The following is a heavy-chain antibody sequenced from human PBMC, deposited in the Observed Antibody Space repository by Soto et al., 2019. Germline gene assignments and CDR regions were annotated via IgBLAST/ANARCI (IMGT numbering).Heavy chain of an antibody. CDR3: ARDHPHSYGVYYFDY. Sequence: SETLSLTCTVSGGSISNYYWNWIRQSPGKGLEWIGYIYSSGSTHYNPSLQNRVTISIDTSKNQASLKANSVTAADTAVYYCARDHPHSYGVYYFDYWGQGTPVTVS. D-gene: IGHD5-18*01. CDR2: IYSSGST. CDR1: GGSISNYY. V-gene: IGHV4-59*01. J-gene: IGHJ4*02.